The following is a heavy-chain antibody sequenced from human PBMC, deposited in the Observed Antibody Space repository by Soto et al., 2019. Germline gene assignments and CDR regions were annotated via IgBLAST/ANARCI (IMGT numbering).Heavy chain of an antibody. CDR3: ASNPRPYDYVWGSYRFDY. J-gene: IGHJ4*02. Sequence: SETLSLTCTVSGGSISSSSYYWGWIRQPPGKGLEWIGSIYYSGSTYYNSSLKSRVTISVDTSKNQFSLKLSSVTAADTAVYYCASNPRPYDYVWGSYRFDYWGQGTLVTVSS. CDR1: GGSISSSSYY. D-gene: IGHD3-16*02. CDR2: IYYSGST. V-gene: IGHV4-39*01.